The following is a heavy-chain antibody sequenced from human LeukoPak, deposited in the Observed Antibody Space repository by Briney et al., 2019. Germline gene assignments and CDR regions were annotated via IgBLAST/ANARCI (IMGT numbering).Heavy chain of an antibody. D-gene: IGHD3-10*01. CDR1: GYTFTSYD. J-gene: IGHJ6*02. Sequence: ASVKISCKASGYTFTSYDINWVRQATGQGLEWMGWMNPNSGNTGYAQKFQGRVTMTRNTSISTAYMELSSLRSEDTAVYYCARTVRSVMVRGVIIRPYGMDVWGQGTTVTVSS. CDR3: ARTVRSVMVRGVIIRPYGMDV. V-gene: IGHV1-8*01. CDR2: MNPNSGNT.